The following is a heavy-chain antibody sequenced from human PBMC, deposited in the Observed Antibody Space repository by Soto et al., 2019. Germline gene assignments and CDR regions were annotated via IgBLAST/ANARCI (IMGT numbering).Heavy chain of an antibody. J-gene: IGHJ4*02. Sequence: EAQLLESGGGLGQPGGSLRLSCAASGLPFSNYAMTWVRQAPGKGLEWVSIISASGYSAYYGGAVKGRFTTSRDNSRSTLYLQMNGLRAEDTAVYYCAKGDLLWDPFDLWGQGTLVTVSS. CDR3: AKGDLLWDPFDL. D-gene: IGHD3-16*01. V-gene: IGHV3-23*01. CDR1: GLPFSNYA. CDR2: ISASGYSA.